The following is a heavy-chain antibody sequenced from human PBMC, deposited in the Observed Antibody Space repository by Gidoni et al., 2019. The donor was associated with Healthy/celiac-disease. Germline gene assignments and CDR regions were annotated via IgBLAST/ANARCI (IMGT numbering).Heavy chain of an antibody. J-gene: IGHJ4*02. Sequence: QVQLQESGPGLVKPSQTLSLTCTVSGGSISSGDYYWSWIRQPPGKGLEWLGSIYYSGSTYYNPSLKSRVTIAVDTSKNQFSLKLSSVTAADTAVYYCARRALSGPTGFDYWGQGTLVTVSS. CDR3: ARRALSGPTGFDY. CDR2: IYYSGST. V-gene: IGHV4-30-4*01. CDR1: GGSISSGDYY.